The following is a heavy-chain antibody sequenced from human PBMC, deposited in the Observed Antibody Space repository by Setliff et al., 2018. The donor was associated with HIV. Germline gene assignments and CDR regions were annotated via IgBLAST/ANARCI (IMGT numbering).Heavy chain of an antibody. D-gene: IGHD3-10*01. CDR3: ARDPSYFGNNKSSWPGAVDI. CDR1: GGSISSDDYY. Sequence: PSETLSLTCTVSGGSISSDDYYWNWIRQPPGKGLEWIGYITYSGSAYYNPSLKSRVTISVDTSKTQISLRVNSVTAADTAVYFCARDPSYFGNNKSSWPGAVDIWGLGTMVTVSS. J-gene: IGHJ3*02. CDR2: ITYSGSA. V-gene: IGHV4-30-4*02.